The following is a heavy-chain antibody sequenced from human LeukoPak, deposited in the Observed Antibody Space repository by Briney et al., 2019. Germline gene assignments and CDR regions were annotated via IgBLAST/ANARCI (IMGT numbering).Heavy chain of an antibody. CDR2: ISSSGTYA. J-gene: IGHJ2*01. CDR1: GLTFSGTY. CDR3: AKDGYSSSWFWYFDL. Sequence: GGSLRLSCAASGLTFSGTYMSWIRQAPGKGLEWVSYISSSGTYAEYADSVKGRFTISRDNSKNTLYLQMNSLRAEDTAVYYCAKDGYSSSWFWYFDLWGRGTLVTVSS. D-gene: IGHD6-13*01. V-gene: IGHV3-11*05.